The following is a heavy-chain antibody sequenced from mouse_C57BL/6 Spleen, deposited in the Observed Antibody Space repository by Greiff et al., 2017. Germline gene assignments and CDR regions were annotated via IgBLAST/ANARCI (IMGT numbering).Heavy chain of an antibody. Sequence: QVQLQQSGAELVKPGASVKLSCKASGYTFTEYTIHWVKQRSGQGLEWIGWFYPGSGSIKYNEKFKDKATLTADKSSSTVDMVLSRLTSEDSAVYFCARHEDIYYYGSSYFYFDYWGQGTTLTVS. CDR2: FYPGSGSI. CDR1: GYTFTEYT. J-gene: IGHJ2*01. D-gene: IGHD1-1*01. CDR3: ARHEDIYYYGSSYFYFDY. V-gene: IGHV1-62-2*01.